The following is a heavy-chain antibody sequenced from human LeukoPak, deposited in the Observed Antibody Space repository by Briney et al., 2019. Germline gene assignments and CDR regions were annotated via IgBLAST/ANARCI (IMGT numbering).Heavy chain of an antibody. CDR3: ARVELVVGAKNAFDI. CDR1: GGSISSYY. D-gene: IGHD1-26*01. V-gene: IGHV4-59*08. CDR2: IYYSGST. J-gene: IGHJ3*02. Sequence: SETLSLTGTVSGGSISSYYWSWIRQPPGKGLEWIGYIYYSGSTNYNPSLKSRVTISVDTSKNQFSLKLSSVTAADTAVYYCARVELVVGAKNAFDIWGQGTMVTVSS.